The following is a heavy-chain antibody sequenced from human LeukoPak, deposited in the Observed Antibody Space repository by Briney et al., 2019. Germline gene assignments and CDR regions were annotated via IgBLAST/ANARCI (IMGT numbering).Heavy chain of an antibody. CDR2: IYYSGST. CDR1: GGSISSSSYY. J-gene: IGHJ4*02. V-gene: IGHV4-39*07. CDR3: ARDRSSGWYPDY. Sequence: SETLSLTCTVSGGSISSSSYYWGWIRQPPGKGLEWIGSIYYSGSTYYNPSLKSRVTISVDTSKNQFSLKLSSVTAADTAVYYCARDRSSGWYPDYWGQGTLVTVSS. D-gene: IGHD6-19*01.